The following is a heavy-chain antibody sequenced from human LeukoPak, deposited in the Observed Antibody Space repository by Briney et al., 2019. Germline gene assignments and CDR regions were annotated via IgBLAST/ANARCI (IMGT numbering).Heavy chain of an antibody. CDR2: ISSNGGST. Sequence: GGSLRLSCAASGFTFSSYAMHWVRQAPGKVLEYVSAISSNGGSTYYANSVKGRFTISRDNSKNTLYLQMGSLRAEDMAVYYCARALSVAGPYVYWGQGTLVTVSS. CDR3: ARALSVAGPYVY. J-gene: IGHJ4*02. CDR1: GFTFSSYA. D-gene: IGHD6-19*01. V-gene: IGHV3-64*01.